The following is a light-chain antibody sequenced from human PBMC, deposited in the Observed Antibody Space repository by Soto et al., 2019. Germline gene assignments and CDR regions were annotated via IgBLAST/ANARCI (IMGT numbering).Light chain of an antibody. CDR1: QSISSTY. V-gene: IGKV3-20*01. J-gene: IGKJ1*01. CDR3: QQYGNSPRWT. CDR2: GAS. Sequence: EIVFAQNPRTLSLSPGERATVSCRASQSISSTYLTWYQQRPGQAPRLLIYGASSRATGIPDRFSGSGSGTDFPLTISRLEPEDFAVYYCQQYGNSPRWTFGQGTKVDIK.